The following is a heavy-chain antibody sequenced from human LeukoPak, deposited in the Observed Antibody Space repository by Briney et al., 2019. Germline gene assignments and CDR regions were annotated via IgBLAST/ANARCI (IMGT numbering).Heavy chain of an antibody. CDR2: IYYSGST. CDR3: ARLAGRDLARSYYFDY. CDR1: GGSISSYY. D-gene: IGHD2-21*02. J-gene: IGHJ4*02. V-gene: IGHV4-59*01. Sequence: SETLSLTCTVSGGSISSYYWSWIRQSPGEGLEWIGYIYYSGSTNYNPSLKSRVTISVDTSKIQFSLKLSSVTAADTAVCYCARLAGRDLARSYYFDYWGQGTLVTVSS.